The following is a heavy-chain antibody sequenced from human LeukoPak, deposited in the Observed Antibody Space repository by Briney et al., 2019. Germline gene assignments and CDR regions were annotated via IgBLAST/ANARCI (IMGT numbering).Heavy chain of an antibody. D-gene: IGHD3-22*01. V-gene: IGHV3-30*02. J-gene: IGHJ4*02. Sequence: GRSLRLSCAASGFTFSSYGMHCVRQAPGKGLEWVAFIRYDGSNKYYADSVRGRFSLSRDNSENTLYLHKNSLRDEDTAVFFCAKGYYESRGYLFDYWGQGALVTVSS. CDR3: AKGYYESRGYLFDY. CDR2: IRYDGSNK. CDR1: GFTFSSYG.